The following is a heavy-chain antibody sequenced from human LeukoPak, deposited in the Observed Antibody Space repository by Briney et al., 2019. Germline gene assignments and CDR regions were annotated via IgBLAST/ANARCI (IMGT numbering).Heavy chain of an antibody. D-gene: IGHD3-10*01. CDR3: ARGTPHYYGSGSYYISRFDP. V-gene: IGHV4-39*01. CDR2: IYYSGST. J-gene: IGHJ5*02. CDR1: GGSINTRSYY. Sequence: SETLSLTCTVSGGSINTRSYYWGWIRQPPGKGLQWIGTIYYSGSTYYTPSLKTRVTISADTSKNQFSLRLTSVTAADTALYYCARGTPHYYGSGSYYISRFDPWGQGTLVTVSS.